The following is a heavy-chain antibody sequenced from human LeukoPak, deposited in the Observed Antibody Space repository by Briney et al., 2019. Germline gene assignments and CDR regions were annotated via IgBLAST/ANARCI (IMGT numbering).Heavy chain of an antibody. V-gene: IGHV3-23*01. Sequence: GGSLRLSCAASGFTFSTCLMTWVRQPPGRGMEWVSTISGSDTTTYYADSVKGRFAISRDNSKNTLFLQMNSMRAEDTAVYYCAKRPHCTGPGCHHIEYWGQGTLVTVSS. J-gene: IGHJ4*02. CDR3: AKRPHCTGPGCHHIEY. D-gene: IGHD2-8*02. CDR2: ISGSDTTT. CDR1: GFTFSTCL.